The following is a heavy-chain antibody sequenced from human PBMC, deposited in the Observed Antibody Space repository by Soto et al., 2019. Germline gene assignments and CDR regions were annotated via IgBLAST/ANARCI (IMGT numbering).Heavy chain of an antibody. CDR1: GDSISRSSYY. V-gene: IGHV4-39*01. CDR3: ARIAARPVAPFDY. CDR2: IHNNGGT. J-gene: IGHJ4*02. Sequence: ASETLSLTCSVSGDSISRSSYYWGWIRQSPGEGLEWIGNIHNNGGTQYNPSLKSRVTISVDTSKNQFSLKLSSVTAADTAVYYCARIAARPVAPFDYWGQGTLVTVSS. D-gene: IGHD6-6*01.